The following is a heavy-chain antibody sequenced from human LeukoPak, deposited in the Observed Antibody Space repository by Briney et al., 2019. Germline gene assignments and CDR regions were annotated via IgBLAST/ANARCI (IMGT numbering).Heavy chain of an antibody. Sequence: ASVKVSCKASGYTFTSYGMNWVRQAPGQGLEWMGWINTNTGNTTYAQGFTGRFVFSLDTSVSTAYLQIRGLKAEDSAVYYCARESWDCSGGSCSYYMDVWGKGTTVTVSS. J-gene: IGHJ6*03. CDR2: INTNTGNT. CDR3: ARESWDCSGGSCSYYMDV. V-gene: IGHV7-4-1*02. CDR1: GYTFTSYG. D-gene: IGHD2-15*01.